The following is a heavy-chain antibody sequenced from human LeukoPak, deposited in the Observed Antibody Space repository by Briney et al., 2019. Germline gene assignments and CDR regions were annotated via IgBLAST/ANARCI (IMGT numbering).Heavy chain of an antibody. J-gene: IGHJ4*02. Sequence: ASVKVCCKASGYTFTGYYMDGVRQAPGQGLEGMGWINPNSGGTNYAQKFQGRVTVTRDTSSSTAYMELSRLRSDDTAVYYCARDQGVEYGDYGFDYWGQGTLVTVSS. CDR3: ARDQGVEYGDYGFDY. CDR1: GYTFTGYY. D-gene: IGHD4-17*01. V-gene: IGHV1-2*02. CDR2: INPNSGGT.